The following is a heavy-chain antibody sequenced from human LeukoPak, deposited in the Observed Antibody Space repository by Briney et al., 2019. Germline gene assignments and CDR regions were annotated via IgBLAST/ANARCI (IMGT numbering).Heavy chain of an antibody. Sequence: PSETLSLTCTVSGGSISSSSYYWGWTRQPPGKGLEWIGSIYYSGSTYYNPSLKSRVTISVDTSKNQFSLKLSSVTAADTAVYYCARYSSSWGGSIDPWGQGTLVTVSS. CDR2: IYYSGST. D-gene: IGHD6-13*01. CDR3: ARYSSSWGGSIDP. J-gene: IGHJ5*02. V-gene: IGHV4-39*07. CDR1: GGSISSSSYY.